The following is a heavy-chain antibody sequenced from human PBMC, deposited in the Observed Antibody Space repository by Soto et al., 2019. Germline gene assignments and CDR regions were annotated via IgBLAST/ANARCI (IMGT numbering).Heavy chain of an antibody. V-gene: IGHV3-23*01. J-gene: IGHJ3*02. CDR3: AKGSDSSGYYHAGTPDAFEI. CDR2: ISGSGGST. CDR1: GFTFSSYA. D-gene: IGHD3-22*01. Sequence: PGGSLRLSCAASGFTFSSYAMSWVRQAPGKGLEWVSAISGSGGSTYYADSVKGRFTISRDNSKNTLYLQMNSLRAEDTAVYYCAKGSDSSGYYHAGTPDAFEIWGQGTMVTVSS.